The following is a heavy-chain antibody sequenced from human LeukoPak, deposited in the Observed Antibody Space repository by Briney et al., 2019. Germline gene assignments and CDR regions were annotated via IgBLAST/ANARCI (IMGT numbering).Heavy chain of an antibody. J-gene: IGHJ5*02. CDR2: INHSGST. V-gene: IGHV4-30-2*01. CDR3: ARRIAARPRGYWFDP. Sequence: SQTLSLTCTVSGGSISSGGYYWSWIRQPPGKGLEWIGEINHSGSTNYNPSLKSRVTISVGTSKNQFSLKVSSVTAADTAVYYCARRIAARPRGYWFDPWGQGTLVTVSS. CDR1: GGSISSGGYY. D-gene: IGHD6-6*01.